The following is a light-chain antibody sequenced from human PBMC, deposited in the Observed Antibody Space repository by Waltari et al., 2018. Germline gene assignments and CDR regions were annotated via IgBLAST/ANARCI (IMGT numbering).Light chain of an antibody. CDR3: QKYVNLPAT. CDR2: DAS. CDR1: KRVGRF. V-gene: IGKV3-20*01. J-gene: IGKJ1*01. Sequence: VLTQSPGTLYSSPGDKATLSCRAGKRVGRFLAWYQKKTGQAPRLLIYDASTSASGIPDRFSGSGSGTDFSLTISRLEPEDFAVYFCQKYVNLPATFGQGTKVEIQ.